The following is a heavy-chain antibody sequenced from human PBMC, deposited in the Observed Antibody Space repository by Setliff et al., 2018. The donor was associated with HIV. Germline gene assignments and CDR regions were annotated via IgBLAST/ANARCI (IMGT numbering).Heavy chain of an antibody. J-gene: IGHJ3*02. Sequence: PSETLSLTCAVYAGSFSGYYWSWIRQPSGEGLEWIGEINHIGSTNYNPSLKSRVTISVDTSKNQFSLKLSSVTAADTAVYYCARGRRNEWELLLLAFDMWGQGTMVTVSS. V-gene: IGHV4-34*01. D-gene: IGHD1-26*01. CDR1: AGSFSGYY. CDR3: ARGRRNEWELLLLAFDM. CDR2: INHIGST.